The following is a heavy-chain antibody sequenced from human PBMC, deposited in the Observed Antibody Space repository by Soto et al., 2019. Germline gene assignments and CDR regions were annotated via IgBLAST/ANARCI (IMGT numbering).Heavy chain of an antibody. J-gene: IGHJ5*02. V-gene: IGHV1-46*01. CDR2: INPSGGET. Sequence: ASVKVSCKASGYTFTSYYMHWVRQAPGQGLEWMGIINPSGGETIYAQKFQGRVTMTEDTSTDTAYMELSSLRSEDTAVYYCATDLLLRSVTTAWGQGTLVTVSS. CDR1: GYTFTSYY. CDR3: ATDLLLRSVTTA. D-gene: IGHD4-17*01.